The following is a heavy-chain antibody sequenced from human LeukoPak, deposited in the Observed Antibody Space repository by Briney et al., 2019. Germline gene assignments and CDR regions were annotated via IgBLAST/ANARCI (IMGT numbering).Heavy chain of an antibody. J-gene: IGHJ4*02. D-gene: IGHD2-2*01. V-gene: IGHV1-2*02. Sequence: ASVKVSCKASGYTFIGYFLHWVRQAPAQGLEWMGWISPNSVGTNYAQKFQDRVTLTRDTSITTAYMELRRLRSDDTAVYYCARGLRDSPAFDSWGQGTLVTVSS. CDR2: ISPNSVGT. CDR1: GYTFIGYF. CDR3: ARGLRDSPAFDS.